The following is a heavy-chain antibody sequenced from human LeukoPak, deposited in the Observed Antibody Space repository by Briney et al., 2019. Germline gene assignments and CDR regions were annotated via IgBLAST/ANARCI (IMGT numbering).Heavy chain of an antibody. CDR1: GFTFSSQW. J-gene: IGHJ4*02. Sequence: GGSLRLSCVASGFTFSSQWMSWVRQAPGKGLEWVSAISGSGDNTYYADSVKGRFTVSRDNSKNTLYVQMRSLRAEDTAVYYCAKDFVVVPGNVNYFDYWGQGTLVTVSS. CDR3: AKDFVVVPGNVNYFDY. V-gene: IGHV3-23*01. D-gene: IGHD2-21*02. CDR2: ISGSGDNT.